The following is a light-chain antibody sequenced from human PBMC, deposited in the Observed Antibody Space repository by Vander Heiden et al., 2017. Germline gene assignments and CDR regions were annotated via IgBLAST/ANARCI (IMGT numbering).Light chain of an antibody. CDR2: GVN. CDR3: TSFSSSGTYV. V-gene: IGLV2-18*02. Sequence: QSALTQPPSVSGSPGQSVTISCTGTSSDVGSYNHISWYQQPPGTAPKLITYGVNNRPSGVPDRFSGSKSGNTASLTISGLQAEDEADYYCTSFSSSGTYVFGTGTEVTV. J-gene: IGLJ1*01. CDR1: SSDVGSYNH.